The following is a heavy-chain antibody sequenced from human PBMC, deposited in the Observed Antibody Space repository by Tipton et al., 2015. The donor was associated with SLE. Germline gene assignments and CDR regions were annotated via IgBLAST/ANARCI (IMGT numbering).Heavy chain of an antibody. CDR1: GGSISSSRYY. D-gene: IGHD1-26*01. Sequence: TLSLTCTVSGGSISSSRYYWGWIRQPPGKGLEWIGSIYYSGSTYYNPSLKSRVTISVDTSKNQFSLKPSSVTAADTAVYYCASSSGDRIYYFDYWGQGTLVTVSS. V-gene: IGHV4-39*07. J-gene: IGHJ4*02. CDR2: IYYSGST. CDR3: ASSSGDRIYYFDY.